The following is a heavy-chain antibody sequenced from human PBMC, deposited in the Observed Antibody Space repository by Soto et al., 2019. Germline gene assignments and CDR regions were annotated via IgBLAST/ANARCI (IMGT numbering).Heavy chain of an antibody. CDR1: GYTFTTYG. Sequence: QVQLVHSGAEVKNPGASVKVSCKASGYTFTTYGISWVRQAPGQGLEWMGWISAYNGNTNYAQKLQGRVTMTTDTSTHTAYMELRSLRSYVTAVYYCARDYGSGSHRFDYWGQGTLVTVSS. CDR3: ARDYGSGSHRFDY. V-gene: IGHV1-18*01. J-gene: IGHJ4*02. CDR2: ISAYNGNT. D-gene: IGHD3-10*01.